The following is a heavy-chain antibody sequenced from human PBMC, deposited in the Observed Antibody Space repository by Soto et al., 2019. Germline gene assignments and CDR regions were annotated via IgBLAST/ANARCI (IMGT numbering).Heavy chain of an antibody. CDR2: INQDAHET. CDR3: AREDDTSGRSGVDHFSYVYGMDV. Sequence: EVQLVESGGTLVQPGGSLRLSCAASGFTFSAYWMSWVRQAPGRGLEWVANINQDAHETNYVDSLRGRVTISRDNAHHSLYMHMSSLRVEDTAVYYCAREDDTSGRSGVDHFSYVYGMDVWGQGATVTVSS. D-gene: IGHD6-19*01. J-gene: IGHJ6*02. V-gene: IGHV3-7*03. CDR1: GFTFSAYW.